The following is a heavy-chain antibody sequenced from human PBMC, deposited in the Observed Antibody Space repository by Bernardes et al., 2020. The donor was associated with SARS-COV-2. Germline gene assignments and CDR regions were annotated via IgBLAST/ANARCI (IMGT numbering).Heavy chain of an antibody. V-gene: IGHV4-34*01. CDR3: ARVFYPFRVVPFGGYFDY. J-gene: IGHJ4*02. Sequence: SETLSLTCAVYGGSFSGYYWSWIRQPPGKGLEWIGEINHSGSTNYNPSLKSRVTISVDTSKNQFSLKLSSVTAADTAVYYCARVFYPFRVVPFGGYFDYWGQGTLVTVSS. CDR1: GGSFSGYY. D-gene: IGHD2-2*01. CDR2: INHSGST.